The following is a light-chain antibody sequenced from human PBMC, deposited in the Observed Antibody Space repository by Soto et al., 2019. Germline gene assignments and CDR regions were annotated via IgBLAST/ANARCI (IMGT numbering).Light chain of an antibody. J-gene: IGKJ1*01. V-gene: IGKV3-20*01. CDR2: GAT. Sequence: EIVLTQSPGTLSLSPGERATLSCRASQSISNMYLAWYQQKPGQAPRLLLYGATSSATGIPDRFSGTGYGTDFTLTISRLEPEDFEVYYSQQYDSSPRTFGQGTKVEIK. CDR1: QSISNMY. CDR3: QQYDSSPRT.